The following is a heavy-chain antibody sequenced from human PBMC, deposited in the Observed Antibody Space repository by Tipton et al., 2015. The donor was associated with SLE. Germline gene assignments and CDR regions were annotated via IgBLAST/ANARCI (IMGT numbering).Heavy chain of an antibody. CDR2: ISSNGGST. D-gene: IGHD3-22*01. V-gene: IGHV3-64*01. CDR3: ARAGNYYDSSGYSPLDY. J-gene: IGHJ4*02. CDR1: GFTFSSYA. Sequence: GSLRLSCAASGFTFSSYAMHWVRQAPGKGLEYVSAISSNGGSTYYANSVKGRFTISRDNSKNTLYLQVGSLRPEDMAVYYCARAGNYYDSSGYSPLDYWGQGTLVTVSS.